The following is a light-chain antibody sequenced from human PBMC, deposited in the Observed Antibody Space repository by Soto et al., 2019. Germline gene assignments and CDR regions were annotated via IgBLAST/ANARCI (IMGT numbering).Light chain of an antibody. CDR1: QSVSSN. V-gene: IGKV3-15*01. CDR2: GAS. CDR3: QQYNNWPALT. Sequence: EIVMKQSPATLSVSPGERATLSCRASQSVSSNLAWYQQKPGQAPRLLIYGASTRATGIPARFSGSGSGTEFTLTISSLQSEDFAVYYCQQYNNWPALTFGGGTEVEIK. J-gene: IGKJ4*01.